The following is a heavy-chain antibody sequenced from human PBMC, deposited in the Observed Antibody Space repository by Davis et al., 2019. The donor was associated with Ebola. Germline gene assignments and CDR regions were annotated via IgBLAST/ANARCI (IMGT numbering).Heavy chain of an antibody. CDR2: INHSGST. J-gene: IGHJ5*01. Sequence: SETLSLTCAVSGGSISSSNWWSWVRQPPGKGLEWIGEINHSGSTNYNPSLKSRVAISVDTSKNQFSLKLTSVTAADTAVYYCARGNLPDYGGHSDSWGQGSLVTVSS. V-gene: IGHV4-4*02. D-gene: IGHD4-23*01. CDR3: ARGNLPDYGGHSDS. CDR1: GGSISSSNW.